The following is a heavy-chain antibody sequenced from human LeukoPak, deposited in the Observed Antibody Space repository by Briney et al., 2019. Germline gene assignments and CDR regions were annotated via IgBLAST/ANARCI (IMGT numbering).Heavy chain of an antibody. Sequence: EASVKVSCKASGYTFSVHYMHWVRQAPGQGLEWMGWINPNSGGTNYAQKFQGRVTMTRDTSISTAYMELSRLRSDDTAVYYCARDKSGSSGWYSYFDYWGQGTLVTVSS. J-gene: IGHJ4*02. D-gene: IGHD6-19*01. CDR2: INPNSGGT. CDR3: ARDKSGSSGWYSYFDY. V-gene: IGHV1-2*02. CDR1: GYTFSVHY.